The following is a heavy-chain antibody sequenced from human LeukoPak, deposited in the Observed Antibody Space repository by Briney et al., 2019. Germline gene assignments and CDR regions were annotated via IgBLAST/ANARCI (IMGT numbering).Heavy chain of an antibody. CDR3: ARQSGFPTVVTRFDY. D-gene: IGHD4-23*01. Sequence: SETLSLTCTVSGVSISSSSYYWGWIRQPPGKGLEWIGSIYYSGSTYYNPSLKSRVTISVDTSKNQFSLKLNSVTAADTAVYYCARQSGFPTVVTRFDYWGQGTLVTVSS. V-gene: IGHV4-39*01. CDR2: IYYSGST. J-gene: IGHJ4*02. CDR1: GVSISSSSYY.